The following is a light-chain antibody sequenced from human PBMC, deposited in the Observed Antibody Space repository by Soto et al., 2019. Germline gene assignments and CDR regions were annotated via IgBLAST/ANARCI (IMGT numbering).Light chain of an antibody. V-gene: IGLV2-14*01. CDR1: SSDVGGYNY. J-gene: IGLJ2*01. CDR3: SSYTSSSTPVV. CDR2: DVS. Sequence: QSALTQPASVSGSPGPSITISCTGTSSDVGGYNYVSWYLQHPGKAPKLMIYDVSNRPSGVSNRFSGSKSGNTASLTISGLQAEDEADYYCSSYTSSSTPVVFGGGTKLTDL.